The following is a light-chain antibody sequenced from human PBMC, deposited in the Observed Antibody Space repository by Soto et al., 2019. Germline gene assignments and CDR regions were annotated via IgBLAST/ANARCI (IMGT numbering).Light chain of an antibody. CDR3: QQYSHLPPLT. V-gene: IGKV3-15*01. CDR2: VAS. J-gene: IGKJ4*01. Sequence: EIVMTQSPATLSVSPGERATLSCRASQSVSNNLAWYQVKPGQAPRLLIYVASTRATGIPARFSGSGSGTEFTLTISSLQSEDFAVYYCQQYSHLPPLTFGGGTKVEI. CDR1: QSVSNN.